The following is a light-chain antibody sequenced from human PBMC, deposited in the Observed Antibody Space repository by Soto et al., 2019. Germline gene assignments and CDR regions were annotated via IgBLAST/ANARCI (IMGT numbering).Light chain of an antibody. CDR3: QKYNSAPLT. J-gene: IGKJ4*01. Sequence: DIQMTQSPSSLSASVGDRVTITCRASQGISNFLAWYQQKPGKVPEILIYAASTLRSGVLSRFSGGGSGTDFTLTISSLQPGDVATYYCQKYNSAPLTFGGGTKVEIK. CDR1: QGISNF. CDR2: AAS. V-gene: IGKV1-27*01.